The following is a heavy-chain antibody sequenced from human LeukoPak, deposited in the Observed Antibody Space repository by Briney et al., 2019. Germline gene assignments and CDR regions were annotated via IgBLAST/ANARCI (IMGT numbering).Heavy chain of an antibody. V-gene: IGHV3-23*01. J-gene: IGHJ3*02. D-gene: IGHD3-3*01. CDR3: AKGLRFVLGAFDI. CDR2: ISGIGGTT. CDR1: GFTFSSYA. Sequence: AGGSLRLSCAASGFTFSSYAMSWVRQAPGKGLEWVSAISGIGGTTYFADSVKGRFTISRDNSKNTLYLQMNSLRAEDTAVYYCAKGLRFVLGAFDIWGQGTMVTVSS.